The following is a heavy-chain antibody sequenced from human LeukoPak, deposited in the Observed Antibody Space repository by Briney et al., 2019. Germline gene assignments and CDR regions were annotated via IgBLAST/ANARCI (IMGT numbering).Heavy chain of an antibody. J-gene: IGHJ4*02. CDR2: ISYSGTS. D-gene: IGHD5-12*01. Sequence: TSETLSLTCTVSGVSISSYYWSWIRQPPGKGLEWIGYISYSGTSNYNPSLKSRVTISVDTAKNQFSLNLSSVTAADTAVYYCTRLASGYINGPDYWGQGTVVTVSA. CDR1: GVSISSYY. CDR3: TRLASGYINGPDY. V-gene: IGHV4-59*08.